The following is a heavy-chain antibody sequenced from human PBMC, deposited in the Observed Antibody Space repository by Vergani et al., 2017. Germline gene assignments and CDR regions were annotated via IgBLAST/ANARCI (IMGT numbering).Heavy chain of an antibody. CDR3: ARAYSSGWYGDAFDI. CDR1: GGSISSSSYY. Sequence: QLQLQESGPGLVKPSETLSLTCTVSGGSISSSSYYWGWIRQPPGKGLEWIGRIYYSGSTYYNPSLKSRVTISVDTSKNQFSLKLSSVTAADTAVDYCARAYSSGWYGDAFDIWGQGTMVTVSS. V-gene: IGHV4-39*01. D-gene: IGHD6-19*01. J-gene: IGHJ3*02. CDR2: IYYSGST.